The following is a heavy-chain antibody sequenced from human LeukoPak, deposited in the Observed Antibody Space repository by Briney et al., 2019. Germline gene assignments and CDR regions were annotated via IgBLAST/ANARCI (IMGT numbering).Heavy chain of an antibody. Sequence: GGSLRLSCAASGFTFNNAWMNWVRQASGKGLEWVGRIRSKANSYATAYAASVKGRFTISRDDSKNTAYLQMNSLKTEDTAVYYCTRLSCSGGSCYSGNDYWGQGTLVTVSS. J-gene: IGHJ4*02. CDR1: GFTFNNAW. CDR2: IRSKANSYAT. D-gene: IGHD2-15*01. V-gene: IGHV3-73*01. CDR3: TRLSCSGGSCYSGNDY.